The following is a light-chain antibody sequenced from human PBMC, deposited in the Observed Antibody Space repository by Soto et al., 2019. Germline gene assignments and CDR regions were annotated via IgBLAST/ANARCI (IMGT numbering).Light chain of an antibody. V-gene: IGLV2-11*01. Sequence: QSALTQPRSVSGSPGQSVTISCTGTNSDVGTYNYVSWYQQHPRKAPKLIIYDVTKRPSGVPDRFSGSKSGNTASLIISGLQAADEAEYYCCCCSYAGSSSFRVLFGGGTQLTVL. J-gene: IGLJ2*01. CDR3: CSYAGSSSFRVL. CDR2: DVT. CDR1: NSDVGTYNY.